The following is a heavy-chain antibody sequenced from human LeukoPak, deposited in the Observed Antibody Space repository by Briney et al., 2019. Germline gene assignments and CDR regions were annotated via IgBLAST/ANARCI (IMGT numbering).Heavy chain of an antibody. V-gene: IGHV1-69*05. J-gene: IGHJ4*02. CDR1: GGTFSSYA. Sequence: SVKVSRKASGGTFSSYAISWVRQAPGQVLEWMGGIIPIFGTANYAQKLQGRVTMTTDTSTSTAYMELRSLRSDDTAVYYCASIGTAAGIFDYWGQGTLVTVSS. D-gene: IGHD6-13*01. CDR3: ASIGTAAGIFDY. CDR2: IIPIFGTA.